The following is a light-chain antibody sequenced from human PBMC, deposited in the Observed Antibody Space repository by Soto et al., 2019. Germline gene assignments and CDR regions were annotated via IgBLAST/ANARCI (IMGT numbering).Light chain of an antibody. CDR3: QQYGDSPIT. CDR2: GIS. CDR1: QSVNSNY. J-gene: IGKJ3*01. Sequence: EIVLTQSPGTLSLSPGERATLSCRASQSVNSNYLAWYQQKPGQGPRLLIYGISSRATGIPDRFSGSGYGTDFTLTISRLEPEDFAVYYCQQYGDSPITFGPGTKVDIK. V-gene: IGKV3-20*01.